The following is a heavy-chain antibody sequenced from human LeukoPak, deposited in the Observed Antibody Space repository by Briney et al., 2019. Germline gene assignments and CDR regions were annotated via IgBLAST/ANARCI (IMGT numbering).Heavy chain of an antibody. V-gene: IGHV1-18*04. J-gene: IGHJ6*02. CDR2: ISGYNGNT. CDR1: GYSFSSYA. CDR3: ARETLFGVGSYYDGMDV. D-gene: IGHD3-3*01. Sequence: ASVKVSCKASGYSFSSYAISWVRQAPGQGLEWMGWISGYNGNTKYAQKVQGRVTMTTDTSTSTAYMDLRSLRSDDTAVYYCARETLFGVGSYYDGMDVWGQGTTVIVSS.